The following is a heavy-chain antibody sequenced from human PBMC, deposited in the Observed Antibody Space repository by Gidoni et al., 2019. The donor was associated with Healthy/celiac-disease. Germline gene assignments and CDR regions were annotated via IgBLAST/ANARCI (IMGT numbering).Heavy chain of an antibody. CDR1: GFTFDDYA. D-gene: IGHD6-6*01. CDR2: ISWNSGSI. J-gene: IGHJ4*02. Sequence: EVQLVESGGGLVQPGRSLRLSCAASGFTFDDYAMHWVRQAPGKGLEWVSGISWNSGSIGYADSVKGRFTISRDNAKNSLYLQMNSLRAEDTALYYCAKDIYSSSSGLSDWGQGTLVTVSS. CDR3: AKDIYSSSSGLSD. V-gene: IGHV3-9*01.